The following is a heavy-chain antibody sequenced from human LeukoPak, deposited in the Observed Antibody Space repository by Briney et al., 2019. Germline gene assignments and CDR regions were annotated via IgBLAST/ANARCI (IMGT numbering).Heavy chain of an antibody. CDR2: INPNSGGT. V-gene: IGHV1-2*02. CDR1: GYTFTGYY. D-gene: IGHD3-22*01. Sequence: ASVKVSCKASGYTFTGYYMHWVRQAPGQGLEWMGWINPNSGGTNYAQKFQGRVTMTRDTSISTAYMELSRLRSDDTAVYYCAREDSYYDSSGYLADWGQGTLVTVSS. J-gene: IGHJ4*02. CDR3: AREDSYYDSSGYLAD.